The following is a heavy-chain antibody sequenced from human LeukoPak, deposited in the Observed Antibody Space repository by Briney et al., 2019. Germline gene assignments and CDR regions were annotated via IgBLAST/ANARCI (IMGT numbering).Heavy chain of an antibody. J-gene: IGHJ5*02. CDR2: INPNSGGT. CDR1: GYTFTGYY. Sequence: ASVKVSCKASGYTFTGYYMHWVRRAPGQGLEWMGWINPNSGGTNYAQKFQGRVTMTRDTSISTAYMELSRLRSDDTAVYYCARDFWYGSGSHNWFDPWGQGILVTVSS. D-gene: IGHD3-10*01. CDR3: ARDFWYGSGSHNWFDP. V-gene: IGHV1-2*02.